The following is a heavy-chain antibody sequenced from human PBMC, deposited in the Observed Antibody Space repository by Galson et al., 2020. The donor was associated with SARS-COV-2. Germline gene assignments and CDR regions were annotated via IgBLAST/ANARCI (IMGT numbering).Heavy chain of an antibody. V-gene: IGHV1-8*01. J-gene: IGHJ5*02. Sequence: ASVKVSCKASGYTFTSYDINWVRQATGQGLEWMGWMNPNSGNTGYAQKFQGRVTMTRNTSISTAYMELSSLRSEDTAVYYCAREVGISGSYVRDWFDPWGQGTLVTVSS. CDR2: MNPNSGNT. D-gene: IGHD1-26*01. CDR3: AREVGISGSYVRDWFDP. CDR1: GYTFTSYD.